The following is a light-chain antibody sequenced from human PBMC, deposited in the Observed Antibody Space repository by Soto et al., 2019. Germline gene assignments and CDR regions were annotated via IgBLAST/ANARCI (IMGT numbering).Light chain of an antibody. CDR2: ETV. J-gene: IGKJ5*01. Sequence: EIVLTQSPATLSLSPGERATLSCRASQSVTNYLAWYQQKAGQAPRLLIYETVHRATGIPARFSGSGSGTDFTLTISSLEPEDFAVYYCQHRSHWLITFGQGTRRRL. CDR3: QHRSHWLIT. V-gene: IGKV3-11*01. CDR1: QSVTNY.